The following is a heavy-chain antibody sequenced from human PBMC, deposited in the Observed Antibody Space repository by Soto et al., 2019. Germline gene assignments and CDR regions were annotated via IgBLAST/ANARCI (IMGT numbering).Heavy chain of an antibody. CDR2: IIPIFGTA. V-gene: IGHV1-69*13. CDR3: ARGPPYYYGSGSNYFDP. D-gene: IGHD3-10*01. J-gene: IGHJ5*02. Sequence: SVKVSCKASGGTFSSYAISWVRQAPGQGLEWMGGIIPIFGTANYAQKFQGRVTITADESTSTAYMELSSLRSEDTAVYYCARGPPYYYGSGSNYFDPWGQGTLVTVSS. CDR1: GGTFSSYA.